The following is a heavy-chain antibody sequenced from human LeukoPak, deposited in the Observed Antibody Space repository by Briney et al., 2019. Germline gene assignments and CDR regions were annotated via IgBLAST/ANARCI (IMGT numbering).Heavy chain of an antibody. CDR3: ARVRDGYNFSFDY. V-gene: IGHV4-59*01. J-gene: IGHJ4*02. Sequence: SETLSLTCTVSGGSISTYHWNWIRQPPGKGLEWIGYIHYSESSKYNPSLRRRVTISVDTSKNQFSLKLSSVTAADTAVYYCARVRDGYNFSFDYWGQGTLVTVSS. CDR2: IHYSESS. CDR1: GGSISTYH. D-gene: IGHD5-24*01.